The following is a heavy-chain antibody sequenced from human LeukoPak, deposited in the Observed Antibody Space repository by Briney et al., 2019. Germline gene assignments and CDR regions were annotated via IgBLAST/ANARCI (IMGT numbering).Heavy chain of an antibody. CDR3: ARDSEPYYYDSSGYQNWFDP. D-gene: IGHD3-22*01. Sequence: ASVKVSCKASGYTFTSYGISWVRQAPGQGLEWMGWISADNGNTNYAQKLQGRLTMTTDTSTSTAYMELRSLRSDDTAVYYCARDSEPYYYDSSGYQNWFDPWGQGTLVTVSS. V-gene: IGHV1-18*01. J-gene: IGHJ5*02. CDR2: ISADNGNT. CDR1: GYTFTSYG.